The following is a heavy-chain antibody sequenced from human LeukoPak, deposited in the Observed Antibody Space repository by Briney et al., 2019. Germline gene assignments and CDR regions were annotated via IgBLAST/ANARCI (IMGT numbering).Heavy chain of an antibody. V-gene: IGHV3-20*04. CDR2: INWSGGRT. CDR1: GXTFDDYG. Sequence: GGSLRLSCAASGXTFDDYGMSWVPQAPGKGLEWVSGINWSGGRTGYADSLKGRFTISRDNAKNTLYLQMNSLKTEDTAVYYCTTASQYYYGSGSYTRIGYWGQGILVTVSS. D-gene: IGHD3-10*01. CDR3: TTASQYYYGSGSYTRIGY. J-gene: IGHJ4*02.